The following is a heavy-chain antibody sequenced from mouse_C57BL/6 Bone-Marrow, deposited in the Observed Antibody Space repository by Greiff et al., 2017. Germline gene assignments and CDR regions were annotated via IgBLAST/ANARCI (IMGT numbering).Heavy chain of an antibody. CDR1: GYAFTNYL. J-gene: IGHJ3*01. CDR2: INPGSGGT. D-gene: IGHD1-1*01. CDR3: ARRDLLLRD. V-gene: IGHV1-54*01. Sequence: VQLQQSGAELVRPGTSVTVSCKASGYAFTNYLIEWVKQRPGQGLEWIGVINPGSGGTNYNEKFKGKATLTADKSSSPAYMQRSSLTSEDSAVYVCARRDLLLRDWGQGTLVTVSA.